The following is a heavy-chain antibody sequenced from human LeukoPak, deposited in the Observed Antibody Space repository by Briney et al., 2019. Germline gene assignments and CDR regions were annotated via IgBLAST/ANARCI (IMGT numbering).Heavy chain of an antibody. Sequence: PGGSLRLSCAASGFTFSSYEMNWVRQAPGKGLEWIGRIYTTGSTNYNPSLKSRVTMSVDTSNNLFSLKLSSVTAADTAVYYCHYYHYDTYGHNTFDIWGQGTLVTVSS. CDR2: IYTTGST. D-gene: IGHD3-22*01. J-gene: IGHJ3*02. CDR1: GFTFSSYE. CDR3: HYYHYDTYGHNTFDI. V-gene: IGHV4-59*10.